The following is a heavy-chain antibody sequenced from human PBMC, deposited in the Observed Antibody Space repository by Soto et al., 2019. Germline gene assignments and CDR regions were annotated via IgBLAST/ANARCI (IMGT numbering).Heavy chain of an antibody. CDR2: IYYSGST. CDR1: GGSISSYY. CDR3: ASGMGELSLSYYYYYYMDV. D-gene: IGHD3-16*02. Sequence: SETLSLTCTVSGGSISSYYWSWIRQPPGKGLEWIGYIYYSGSTNYNPSLKSRVTISVDTSKNQFSLKLSSVTAADTAVYYCASGMGELSLSYYYYYYMDVWGKGTTVTVSS. J-gene: IGHJ6*03. V-gene: IGHV4-59*01.